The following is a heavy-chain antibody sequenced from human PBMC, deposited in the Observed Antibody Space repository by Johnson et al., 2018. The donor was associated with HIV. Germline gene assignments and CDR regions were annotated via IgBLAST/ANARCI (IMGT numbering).Heavy chain of an antibody. J-gene: IGHJ3*02. D-gene: IGHD2-8*02. Sequence: VQLVESGGGLVQPGGSLRLSCAASGFTFSSYDMHWVRQATGKGLEWVSAIGTAGDTYYPGSVKGRFTISRENAKNSLYLQMNSLRAGDTAVYYCARGGYCTGGVCLGDAFDIWGQGTMVTVSS. CDR3: ARGGYCTGGVCLGDAFDI. CDR2: IGTAGDT. V-gene: IGHV3-13*01. CDR1: GFTFSSYD.